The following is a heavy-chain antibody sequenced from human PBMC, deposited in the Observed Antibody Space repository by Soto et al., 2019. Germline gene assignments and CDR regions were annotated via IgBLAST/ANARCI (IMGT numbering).Heavy chain of an antibody. J-gene: IGHJ6*02. Sequence: QGQLVQSEAEVKKPGASVKVSCKASGYPFTTYGISWVRQAPGHGLEWMGWISGYNGDTNYAQKFHGRVTMTIDTSTGTAYMEVRSRTSDDTAVYYCAKNGQPPYYYYGLDVWGQGTKVTVSS. V-gene: IGHV1-18*01. CDR1: GYPFTTYG. CDR3: AKNGQPPYYYYGLDV. D-gene: IGHD2-8*01. CDR2: ISGYNGDT.